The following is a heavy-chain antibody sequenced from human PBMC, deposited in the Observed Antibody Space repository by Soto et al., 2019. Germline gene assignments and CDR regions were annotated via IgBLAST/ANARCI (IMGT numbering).Heavy chain of an antibody. Sequence: LSLTCAVSGGSINSTDWWTWVRQPPGQGLEWIGVIYHTGNTKYNPSLKTRVTISVDKSKNQLSLKLTSVTAADTAVYYCATHSWVWGIVHFYGMDVWGQGTTVTVS. CDR1: GGSINSTDW. V-gene: IGHV4-4*02. CDR2: IYHTGNT. J-gene: IGHJ6*02. D-gene: IGHD3-16*01. CDR3: ATHSWVWGIVHFYGMDV.